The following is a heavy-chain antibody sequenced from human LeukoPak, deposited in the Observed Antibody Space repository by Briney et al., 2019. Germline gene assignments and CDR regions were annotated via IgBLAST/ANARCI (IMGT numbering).Heavy chain of an antibody. V-gene: IGHV3-48*01. CDR2: IGTTSGAI. J-gene: IGHJ6*02. Sequence: GGSLRLSCAASGFTFNAFGMNWVRQAPGKGLEWVSYIGTTSGAIYYADSVKGRFTISRDSAKNSLYLQMNSLRAEDTAVYYCATHYDSSGYPNYYYGMDVWGQGTTVTVSS. D-gene: IGHD3-22*01. CDR3: ATHYDSSGYPNYYYGMDV. CDR1: GFTFNAFG.